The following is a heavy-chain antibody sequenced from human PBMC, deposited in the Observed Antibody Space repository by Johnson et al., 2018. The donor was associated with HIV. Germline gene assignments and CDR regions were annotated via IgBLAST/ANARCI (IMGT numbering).Heavy chain of an antibody. V-gene: IGHV3-30*18. CDR3: AKDVRYSGSYLSFAFDI. CDR2: ISYDGSNK. D-gene: IGHD1-26*01. Sequence: QVQLVESGGGVIRPGGSLRLSCAASGFTFDDYGMSWVRQAPGKGLEWVAVISYDGSNKYYAVSVKGRFTISRHNSKNTLYLQMNSLRAEDTAVYYCAKDVRYSGSYLSFAFDIWGQGTMVTVSS. J-gene: IGHJ3*02. CDR1: GFTFDDYG.